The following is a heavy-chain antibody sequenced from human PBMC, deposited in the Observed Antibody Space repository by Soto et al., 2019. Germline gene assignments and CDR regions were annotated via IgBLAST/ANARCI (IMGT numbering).Heavy chain of an antibody. CDR1: VFTLSNAW. CDR3: TRVNLGKLDY. J-gene: IGHJ4*02. Sequence: EVQLVESGGGLVEPGGSLRLSCAASVFTLSNAWMSWVRQAPGKGLEWVGRIQSKTDGGATVYAAPVRGRFTITRDDSKNTLDLQMSSLKTEDTAMYYCTRVNLGKLDYWGQGTLATVSS. D-gene: IGHD3-16*01. V-gene: IGHV3-15*01. CDR2: IQSKTDGGAT.